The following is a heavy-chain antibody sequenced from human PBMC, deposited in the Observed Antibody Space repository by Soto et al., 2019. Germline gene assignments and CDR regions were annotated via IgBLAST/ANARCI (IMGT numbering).Heavy chain of an antibody. V-gene: IGHV4-31*03. J-gene: IGHJ4*02. Sequence: SETLSLTCTVSGGSISSGGYYWSWIRQHPGKGLEWIGYIYYSGSTYCNPSLKSRVTISVDTSKNQFSLKLSSVTAADTAVYYCARSPRIAAAGFFDYWGQGTLVTVSS. CDR1: GGSISSGGYY. CDR2: IYYSGST. CDR3: ARSPRIAAAGFFDY. D-gene: IGHD6-13*01.